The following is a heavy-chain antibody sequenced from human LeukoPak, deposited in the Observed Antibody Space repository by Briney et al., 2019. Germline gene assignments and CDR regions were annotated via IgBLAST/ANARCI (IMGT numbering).Heavy chain of an antibody. CDR3: AREAYCGGDCYSGFDY. Sequence: SETLSLTCAVSGGSISSSNWWSWVRQPPGKGLEWIGEIYHSGSTNYNPSLKSRVTISVDKSKNQFSLKLSSVTAADTAVYYCAREAYCGGDCYSGFDYWGQGTLVTVSS. CDR2: IYHSGST. CDR1: GGSISSSNW. J-gene: IGHJ4*02. D-gene: IGHD2-21*02. V-gene: IGHV4-4*02.